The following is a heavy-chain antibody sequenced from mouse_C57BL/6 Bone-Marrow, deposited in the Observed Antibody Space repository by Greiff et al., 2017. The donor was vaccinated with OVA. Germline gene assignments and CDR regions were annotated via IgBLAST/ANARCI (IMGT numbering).Heavy chain of an antibody. J-gene: IGHJ2*01. V-gene: IGHV1-81*01. D-gene: IGHD1-1*01. CDR1: GYTFTSYG. CDR3: APSLDLLLGDYFDY. Sequence: QVQLQQSGAELARPGASVKLSCKASGYTFTSYGISWVKQRTGQGLEWIGAIYPRSGNTYYNEKFKGKATLTADKSSSTAYMELRSLTSEDSAVYFCAPSLDLLLGDYFDYWGQGTTLTVSS. CDR2: IYPRSGNT.